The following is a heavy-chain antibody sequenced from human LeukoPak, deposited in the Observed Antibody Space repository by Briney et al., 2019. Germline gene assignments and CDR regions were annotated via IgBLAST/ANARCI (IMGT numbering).Heavy chain of an antibody. V-gene: IGHV5-51*01. D-gene: IGHD3-22*01. CDR1: GYTFTSYW. CDR3: ARVGANYYDSSGYYPFDI. J-gene: IGHJ3*02. Sequence: GESLKISFQGSGYTFTSYWIGWVRPMPGKGLEWVGIIYPGDSDTRYSPSFHGQVTISADKSISTAYLQWSSLKASDTAMYYCARVGANYYDSSGYYPFDIWGQGTMVTVSS. CDR2: IYPGDSDT.